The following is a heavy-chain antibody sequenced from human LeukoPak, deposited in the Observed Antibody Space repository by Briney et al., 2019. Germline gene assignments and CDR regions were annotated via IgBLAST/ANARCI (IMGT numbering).Heavy chain of an antibody. CDR1: GGSISSGDYY. J-gene: IGHJ4*02. D-gene: IGHD1-20*01. CDR2: IYYSGST. V-gene: IGHV4-30-4*08. Sequence: SETLCLTCTVSGGSISSGDYYWSWIRQPPGKGLEWIGYIYYSGSTYYNPSLKSRVTISVDTSKNQFSLKLSSVTAADTAVYYCARGITAQEPFDYWGQGTLVTVSS. CDR3: ARGITAQEPFDY.